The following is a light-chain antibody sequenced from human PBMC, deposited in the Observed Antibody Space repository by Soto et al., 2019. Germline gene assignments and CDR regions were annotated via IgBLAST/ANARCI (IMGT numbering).Light chain of an antibody. Sequence: DIEMTQSPATLSAFVGDRVTITCRASQSISNWFAWYQQRPGKAPKLLIYDASSLESGVPSRLSGSGFGTEFTLTISSPRPDDVATYYCQQYDTLWTFGQGTKVDIK. J-gene: IGKJ1*01. CDR3: QQYDTLWT. V-gene: IGKV1-5*01. CDR2: DAS. CDR1: QSISNW.